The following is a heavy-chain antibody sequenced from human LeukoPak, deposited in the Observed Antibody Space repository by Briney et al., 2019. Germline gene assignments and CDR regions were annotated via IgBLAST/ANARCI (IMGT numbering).Heavy chain of an antibody. CDR2: ISSSSSTM. CDR3: AEGPYYDILTGYSSDAFHI. Sequence: GGSLRLSCAASGFTFSSYSMNWVRQAPGKGLEWVSYISSSSSTMYYADSVKGRFTISRDNAKNSLYLQMNSLRAEDTAVYCCAEGPYYDILTGYSSDAFHIWGQGTVVTVSS. J-gene: IGHJ3*02. CDR1: GFTFSSYS. V-gene: IGHV3-48*01. D-gene: IGHD3-9*01.